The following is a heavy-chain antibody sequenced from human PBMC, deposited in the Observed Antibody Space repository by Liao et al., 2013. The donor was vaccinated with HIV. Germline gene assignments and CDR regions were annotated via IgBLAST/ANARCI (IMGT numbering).Heavy chain of an antibody. CDR2: FSQSGST. D-gene: IGHD2-21*01. CDR1: GGSFSGYH. CDR3: ARGGEASPLDS. Sequence: QVRLQQWGTGLLKPTETLSLTCAVYGGSFSGYHWSWIRQSAGKGLEWIGEFSQSGSTNYNPSLKNRVTISVDTSKTKFSLKVSSVTAADTAVFYCARGGEASPLDSWGQGTLVVVSS. V-gene: IGHV4-34*01. J-gene: IGHJ4*02.